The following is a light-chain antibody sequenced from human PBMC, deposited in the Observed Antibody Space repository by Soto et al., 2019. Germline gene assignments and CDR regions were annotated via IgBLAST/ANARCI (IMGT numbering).Light chain of an antibody. V-gene: IGKV1-5*03. CDR1: QSISSW. Sequence: DIQMTQSPSTLSASVGDRVTITCRASQSISSWLAWYQQKPGRAPKLLIYKGSSLESGVPSRFSGSGSGTEFTLTIGSLQPVDFASYYCQQYNGFSATFGGGTKVEIK. J-gene: IGKJ4*01. CDR3: QQYNGFSAT. CDR2: KGS.